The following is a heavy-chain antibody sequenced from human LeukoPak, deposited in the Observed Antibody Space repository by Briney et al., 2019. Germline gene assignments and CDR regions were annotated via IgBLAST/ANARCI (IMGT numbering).Heavy chain of an antibody. V-gene: IGHV4-39*07. CDR2: IYYSGST. Sequence: SETLSLTCTVSGGSISSSSYYWGWIRQPPGKGLEWIGSIYYSGSTYYNPSLKSRVTISVDTSKNQFSLKLSSVTAADTAVYYCASIKFTMVRGVMWDVWGQGTTVTVSS. D-gene: IGHD3-10*01. CDR3: ASIKFTMVRGVMWDV. J-gene: IGHJ6*02. CDR1: GGSISSSSYY.